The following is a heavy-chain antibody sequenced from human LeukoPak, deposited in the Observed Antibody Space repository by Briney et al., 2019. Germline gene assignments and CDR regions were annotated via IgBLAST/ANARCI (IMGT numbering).Heavy chain of an antibody. V-gene: IGHV1-69*01. CDR1: GGTFSSYA. Sequence: ASVKVSCKASGGTFSSYAFSWVRQAPGQGLEWMGGIIPIVGTTNYAQMFQGRVTITADESTSTAYMELSSLRSEDTAVYYCARGGYYYDSSGYSHLPDYWGQGTLVTVST. CDR3: ARGGYYYDSSGYSHLPDY. CDR2: IIPIVGTT. D-gene: IGHD3-22*01. J-gene: IGHJ4*02.